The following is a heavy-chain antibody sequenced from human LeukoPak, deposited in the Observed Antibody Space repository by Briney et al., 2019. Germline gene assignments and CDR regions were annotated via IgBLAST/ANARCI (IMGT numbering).Heavy chain of an antibody. CDR1: GFTVSSNY. V-gene: IGHV3-53*01. J-gene: IGHJ6*03. CDR2: IYSGGST. D-gene: IGHD6-6*01. Sequence: GGSLRLSCAASGFTVSSNYMSWVRQAPGKGLEWVSVIYSGGSTYYADSVKGRFTISRDNSKNTLYLQMNSLRAEDTAVYYCARVSSSSEAYYYYMDVWGKGTTVTVSS. CDR3: ARVSSSSEAYYYYMDV.